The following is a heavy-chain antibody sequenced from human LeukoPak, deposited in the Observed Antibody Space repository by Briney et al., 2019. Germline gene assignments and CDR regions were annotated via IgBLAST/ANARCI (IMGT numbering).Heavy chain of an antibody. CDR3: ARDLRYSSFEFLEWLLFF. Sequence: GASVKVSCKASGYTFTSYDINWVRQAPGQGLEWMGWINPNSGGTNHAQKFQGRVIMTRYTSISTAYMELSSLKSDDTAVYYCARDLRYSSFEFLEWLLFFWGQGTLVTVSS. V-gene: IGHV1-2*02. D-gene: IGHD3-3*01. J-gene: IGHJ4*02. CDR2: INPNSGGT. CDR1: GYTFTSYD.